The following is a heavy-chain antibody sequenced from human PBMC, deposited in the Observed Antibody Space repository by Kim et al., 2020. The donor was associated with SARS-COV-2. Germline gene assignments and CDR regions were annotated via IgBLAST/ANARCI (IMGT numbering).Heavy chain of an antibody. V-gene: IGHV3-30-3*01. J-gene: IGHJ4*02. Sequence: GGSLRLSCAASGFTFSSNVMHWVRQAPGKGLEWVAVISYDGSNKYYADSVKGRFTISRDNSKNTLYLQMNSLRAEDTAVYYCARESGSSSGLDYWGQGTLVTVSS. CDR3: ARESGSSSGLDY. D-gene: IGHD6-19*01. CDR2: ISYDGSNK. CDR1: GFTFSSNV.